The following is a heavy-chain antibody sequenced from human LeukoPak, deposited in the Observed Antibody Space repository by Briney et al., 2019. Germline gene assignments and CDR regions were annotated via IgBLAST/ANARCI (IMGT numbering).Heavy chain of an antibody. CDR1: GGSISSYY. J-gene: IGHJ4*02. D-gene: IGHD5-12*01. V-gene: IGHV4-59*06. CDR3: AREGGGYSGYDPPY. Sequence: SETLSLTCSVSGGSISSYYWTWIRQPPGKGREWIGYIYYSGNTYYNPSLKSRVTISVDTSKNQFSLKLSSVTAADTAVYYCAREGGGYSGYDPPYWGQGTLVTVSS. CDR2: IYYSGNT.